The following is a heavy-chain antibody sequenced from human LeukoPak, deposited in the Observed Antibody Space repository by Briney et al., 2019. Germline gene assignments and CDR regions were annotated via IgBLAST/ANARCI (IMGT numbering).Heavy chain of an antibody. CDR1: GFTVSSNY. J-gene: IGHJ4*02. CDR3: AREGASSSFGY. V-gene: IGHV3-53*01. Sequence: HPGGSLRLSCVVSGFTVSSNYMSWVRQAPGKGLEWVSVLYSGGNTYHADSVKGRFTISRDNSKNTLYLQMNSLRAEDAAVNYCAREGASSSFGYWGQGTLVTVSS. CDR2: LYSGGNT. D-gene: IGHD6-13*01.